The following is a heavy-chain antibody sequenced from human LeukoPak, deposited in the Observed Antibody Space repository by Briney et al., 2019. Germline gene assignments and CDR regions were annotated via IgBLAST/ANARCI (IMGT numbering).Heavy chain of an antibody. J-gene: IGHJ4*02. V-gene: IGHV3-21*01. CDR2: ISSGSDHI. Sequence: GGSLRLSCVASGFTFSSHSMHGVRQAPGKGLEWVASISSGSDHIYYADSVKGRFTISGDNARNSLYLQMDSLRVEDTAVFYCARWRGGSCYHSEDYWGQGTLVTVSS. CDR3: ARWRGGSCYHSEDY. D-gene: IGHD2-15*01. CDR1: GFTFSSHS.